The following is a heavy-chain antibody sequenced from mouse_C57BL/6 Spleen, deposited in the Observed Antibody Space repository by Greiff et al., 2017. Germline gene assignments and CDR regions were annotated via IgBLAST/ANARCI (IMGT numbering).Heavy chain of an antibody. CDR1: GYTFTSYW. V-gene: IGHV1-50*01. D-gene: IGHD1-1*01. Sequence: QVQLQQPGAELVKPGASVKLSCKASGYTFTSYWMQWVKQRPGQGLEWIGEIDPSDSYTNYNQKFKGKATLTVDTSSSTAYLQLSSLTSEDSAVYYWARSTTVGAKYFDYWGQGTTLSVSS. J-gene: IGHJ2*01. CDR2: IDPSDSYT. CDR3: ARSTTVGAKYFDY.